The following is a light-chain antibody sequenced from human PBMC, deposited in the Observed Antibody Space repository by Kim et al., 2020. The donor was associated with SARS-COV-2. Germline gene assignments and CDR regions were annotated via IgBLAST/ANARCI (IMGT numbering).Light chain of an antibody. V-gene: IGKV3-20*01. J-gene: IGKJ2*01. Sequence: LSPGESATLSCRASQSISNFLAWYQQKPGQAPRLLIYDASNRATGIPDRFSGSGSGTDFTLTISRLEPEDFAVYYCQQYGIAPPYTFGQGTKLEI. CDR1: QSISNF. CDR2: DAS. CDR3: QQYGIAPPYT.